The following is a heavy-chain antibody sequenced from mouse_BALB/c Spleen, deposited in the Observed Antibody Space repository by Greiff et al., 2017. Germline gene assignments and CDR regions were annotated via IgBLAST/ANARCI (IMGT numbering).Heavy chain of an antibody. Sequence: VQLKESGGGLVKPGGSLKLSCAASGFTFSSYAMSWVRQSPEKRLEWVAEISSGGSYTYYPDTVTGRFTISRDNAKNTLYLEMSSLRSEDTAMYYCARAHSSGYPFFDYWGQGTTLTVSS. CDR2: ISSGGSYT. V-gene: IGHV5-9-4*01. J-gene: IGHJ2*01. CDR3: ARAHSSGYPFFDY. D-gene: IGHD3-1*01. CDR1: GFTFSSYA.